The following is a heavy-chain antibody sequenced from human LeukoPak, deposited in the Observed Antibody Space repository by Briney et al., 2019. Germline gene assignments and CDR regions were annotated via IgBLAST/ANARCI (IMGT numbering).Heavy chain of an antibody. Sequence: SETLSLTCSVSGGSINSGTNCWGWIRQSPGKGLEWIGSIYYSGSTHYNPSLESRVTMSLDTSNNQLSLILTSVTAADTAIYYCAMATGYYTIDYWGQGTLVTVSS. CDR3: AMATGYYTIDY. CDR1: GGSINSGTNC. J-gene: IGHJ4*02. D-gene: IGHD3/OR15-3a*01. CDR2: IYYSGST. V-gene: IGHV4-39*07.